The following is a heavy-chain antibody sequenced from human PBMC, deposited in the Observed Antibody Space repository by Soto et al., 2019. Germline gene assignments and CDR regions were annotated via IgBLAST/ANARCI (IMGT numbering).Heavy chain of an antibody. D-gene: IGHD4-4*01. CDR3: AKKFSISAPAFDN. CDR2: LSSGA. CDR1: GFPLNSYA. V-gene: IGHV3-23*01. J-gene: IGHJ4*02. Sequence: GGSLRLSCAASGFPLNSYAMSWVRQAPGKGLEWVSALSSGAYYADSVKGRFTISRDNSKNTLYLQMNSLRAEDTAIYYCAKKFSISAPAFDNWGQGTLVTVSS.